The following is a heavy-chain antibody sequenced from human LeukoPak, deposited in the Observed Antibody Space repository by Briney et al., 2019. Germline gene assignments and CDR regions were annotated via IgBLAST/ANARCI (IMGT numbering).Heavy chain of an antibody. J-gene: IGHJ4*02. CDR1: GYTFTGYY. D-gene: IGHD3-22*01. Sequence: ASVKVSCKASGYTFTGYYIHWVRQAPGQGLEWMGWINPKNGGTNYAQKFQGRVTMTRDTSISTAYMELSRLRSDDTAVYYRARDTYYYDSSGYLTPLFDYWGQGTLVTVSS. CDR2: INPKNGGT. V-gene: IGHV1-2*02. CDR3: ARDTYYYDSSGYLTPLFDY.